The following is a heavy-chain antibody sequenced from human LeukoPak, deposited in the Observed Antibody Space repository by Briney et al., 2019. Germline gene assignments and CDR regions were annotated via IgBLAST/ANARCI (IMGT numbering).Heavy chain of an antibody. CDR1: GFTFSSYS. CDR2: MCGTAGCT. J-gene: IGHJ5*01. V-gene: IGHV3-23*01. CDR3: AKDRPNFHENSGHYYRRDGDS. Sequence: GGSLRLSCAASGFTFSSYSMNWVRQAPGKGLEWVASMCGTAGCTFYPDSVKGRFTISRDNSKNVLYLRMNSLTAEDTAIYYCAKDRPNFHENSGHYYRRDGDSWGQGTLVTVSS. D-gene: IGHD3-22*01.